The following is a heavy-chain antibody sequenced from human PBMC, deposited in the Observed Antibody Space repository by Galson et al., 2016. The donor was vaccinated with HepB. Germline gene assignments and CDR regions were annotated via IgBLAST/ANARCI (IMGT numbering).Heavy chain of an antibody. CDR2: ILSKAHGGTT. D-gene: IGHD4-11*01. Sequence: SLRLSCAASGFTFSDAWMMWVRQAPGKGLEWVGRILSKAHGGTTHYAAPVKGRFTISRDASENTLYLQMNSLKIEDTAIYYCTISDFSDYWGQGTLVTVSS. V-gene: IGHV3-15*01. J-gene: IGHJ4*02. CDR1: GFTFSDAW. CDR3: TISDFSDY.